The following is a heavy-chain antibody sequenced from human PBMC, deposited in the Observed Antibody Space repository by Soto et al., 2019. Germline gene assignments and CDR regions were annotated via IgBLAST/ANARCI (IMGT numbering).Heavy chain of an antibody. J-gene: IGHJ5*02. CDR1: GGSISSSY. CDR2: IYDDGSA. V-gene: IGHV4-59*01. CDR3: ARDKYCSGGSCRKNWFEP. D-gene: IGHD2-15*01. Sequence: SETLSLTCTVSGGSISSSYWSCIRQPPGKGLEWLAYIYDDGSANYNPSLKSRATISLDMSKNQFSLKLTSVTAADTAVYYCARDKYCSGGSCRKNWFEPWGQGTMVTVSS.